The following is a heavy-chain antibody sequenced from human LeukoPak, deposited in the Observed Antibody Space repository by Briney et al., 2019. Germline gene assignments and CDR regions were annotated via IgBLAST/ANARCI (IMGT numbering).Heavy chain of an antibody. V-gene: IGHV3-48*01. J-gene: IGHJ4*02. CDR3: ARDERGGGATDFDY. Sequence: GGSLRLSCAASGFTFSSYNMNWVRQAPGKGLEWVSFISSSSSTIYYTDSVKGRFTISRGNAKNSLYLQMNSLRVGDTAVYYCARDERGGGATDFDYWGQGTLVTVSS. CDR1: GFTFSSYN. CDR2: ISSSSSTI. D-gene: IGHD1-26*01.